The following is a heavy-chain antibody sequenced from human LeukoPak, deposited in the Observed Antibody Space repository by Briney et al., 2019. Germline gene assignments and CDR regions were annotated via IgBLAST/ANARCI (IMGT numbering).Heavy chain of an antibody. D-gene: IGHD2-8*01. CDR2: IKQDGSET. Sequence: GGSLRLSCVASGFTFYSHWMSWVRQAPGKGLEWVANIKQDGSETNYVDSVKGRFTISRDNAKNSLFLQMNSLRAEDTAVYYCARESPPEGIVLMVYATNFDYWGQGTLVTVSS. CDR3: ARESPPEGIVLMVYATNFDY. V-gene: IGHV3-7*01. J-gene: IGHJ4*02. CDR1: GFTFYSHW.